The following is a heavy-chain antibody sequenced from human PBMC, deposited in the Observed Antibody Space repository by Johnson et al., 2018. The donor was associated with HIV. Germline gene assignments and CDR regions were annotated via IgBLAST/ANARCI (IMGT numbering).Heavy chain of an antibody. CDR3: ARDEGIEWELLPNAFDI. CDR1: GFTFDDYG. J-gene: IGHJ3*02. CDR2: INWSGGGT. Sequence: VQLVESGGGVVQPGRSLRLSCAASGFTFDDYGMSWVRQVPGKGLECVSGINWSGGGTASADSVKDRFTVSSDNAKNSLYLQMNSLRAEDTALYYCARDEGIEWELLPNAFDIWGQGTMVTVSS. V-gene: IGHV3-20*04. D-gene: IGHD1-26*01.